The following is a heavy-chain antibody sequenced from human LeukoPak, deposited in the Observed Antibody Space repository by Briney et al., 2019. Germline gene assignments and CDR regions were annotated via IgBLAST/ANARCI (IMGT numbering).Heavy chain of an antibody. CDR3: ARPAAYCSSTSCYHNWFDP. CDR1: GYSISSGYY. D-gene: IGHD2-2*01. V-gene: IGHV4-38-2*01. Sequence: PLETLSLTCAVSGYSISSGYYWGWIRQPPGKGLEWIGSIYHSGSTYYNPSLKSRVTISVDTSKNQFSLKLSSVTAADTAVYYCARPAAYCSSTSCYHNWFDPWGQGTLVTVSS. CDR2: IYHSGST. J-gene: IGHJ5*02.